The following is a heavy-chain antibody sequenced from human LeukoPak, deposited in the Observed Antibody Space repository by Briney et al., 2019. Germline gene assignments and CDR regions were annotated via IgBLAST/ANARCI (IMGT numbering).Heavy chain of an antibody. J-gene: IGHJ4*02. CDR3: ARGGEYQLLPFDY. Sequence: SETLSLTCAVSGGSISSSNWWSWVRQPPGKGLEWIGEIYHSGSTNYNPSLKSRVTISVDKSKNQFSLKLSSVTAADTAVYYCARGGEYQLLPFDYWGQGTLVTVSS. V-gene: IGHV4-4*02. CDR1: GGSISSSNW. CDR2: IYHSGST. D-gene: IGHD2-2*01.